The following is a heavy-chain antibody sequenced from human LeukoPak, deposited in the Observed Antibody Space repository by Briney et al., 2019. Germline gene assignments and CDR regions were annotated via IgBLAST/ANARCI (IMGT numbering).Heavy chain of an antibody. CDR1: GFIFSDYY. CDR3: ARDEGNLAYSNYGFDY. J-gene: IGHJ4*02. V-gene: IGHV3-11*01. D-gene: IGHD4-11*01. Sequence: GGSLRLSCAASGFIFSDYYMSWIRQAPGKGLEWVSYISSGSTIYYSDPVKGRFTISRDNAKNSLYLQLNSLREEDTAVYYCARDEGNLAYSNYGFDYWGQGTLVTVSS. CDR2: ISSGSTI.